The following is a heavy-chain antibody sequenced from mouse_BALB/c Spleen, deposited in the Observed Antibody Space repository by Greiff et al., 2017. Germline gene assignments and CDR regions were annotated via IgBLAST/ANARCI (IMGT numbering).Heavy chain of an antibody. CDR3: TSPSLLRLQAMDY. CDR2: INPSNGGT. J-gene: IGHJ4*01. CDR1: GYTFTSYY. Sequence: QVQLQQSGAELVKPGASVKLSCKASGYTFTSYYMYWVKQRPGQGLEWIGEINPSNGGTNFNEKFKSKATLTVDKSSSTAYMQLSSLTSEDSAVYYCTSPSLLRLQAMDYWGEGTSVTVSS. D-gene: IGHD1-2*01. V-gene: IGHV1S81*02.